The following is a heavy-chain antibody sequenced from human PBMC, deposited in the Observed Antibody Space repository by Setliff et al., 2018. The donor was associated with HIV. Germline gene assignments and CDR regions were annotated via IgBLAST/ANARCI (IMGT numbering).Heavy chain of an antibody. D-gene: IGHD3-9*01. V-gene: IGHV3-21*06. Sequence: PGGSLRLSCAASEFTFSSYSMNWVRQAPGMGLEWVASISSSGAHIFYADSLKGRFTISRDNGKNLLYLQMNSLRAEDTAVYYCARGGRLQYFDWPSYAMDVWGQGTTVTVSS. CDR2: ISSSGAHI. CDR1: EFTFSSYS. J-gene: IGHJ6*02. CDR3: ARGGRLQYFDWPSYAMDV.